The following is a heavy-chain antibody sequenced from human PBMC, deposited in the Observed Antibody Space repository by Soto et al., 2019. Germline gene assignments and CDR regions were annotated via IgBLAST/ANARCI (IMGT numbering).Heavy chain of an antibody. D-gene: IGHD2-15*01. Sequence: QVQLVESGGGLVKPGGSLTLSCAASGFTFRDSYMSWIRQAPGKGLEWIAYISTSGSLIYYAESMKGRFNISRDDAKNSLFLQIKNLRAEDTAVYYCATSRAGSGASYHCYFDSWGQGTLVTVSS. CDR1: GFTFRDSY. J-gene: IGHJ4*03. CDR3: ATSRAGSGASYHCYFDS. V-gene: IGHV3-11*01. CDR2: ISTSGSLI.